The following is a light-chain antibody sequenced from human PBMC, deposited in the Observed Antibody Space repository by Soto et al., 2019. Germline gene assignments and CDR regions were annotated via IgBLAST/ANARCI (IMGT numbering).Light chain of an antibody. Sequence: QSALTQPASVSGSPGRSITISCTGTSSDVGGYNYVSWYQQHPGKAPKLMIYEVSNRPSGVSNRFSGSKSGNTASLTISGLQAEDEADYYCSSYTSSSTGYVFGTGTKVTV. J-gene: IGLJ1*01. CDR2: EVS. V-gene: IGLV2-14*01. CDR1: SSDVGGYNY. CDR3: SSYTSSSTGYV.